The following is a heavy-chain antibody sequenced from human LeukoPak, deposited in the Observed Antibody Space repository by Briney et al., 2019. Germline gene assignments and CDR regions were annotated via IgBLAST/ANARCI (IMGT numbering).Heavy chain of an antibody. CDR2: ISYDGSNK. CDR1: GFTFSSYG. J-gene: IGHJ6*02. V-gene: IGHV3-30*18. D-gene: IGHD2-15*01. CDR3: AKDRGIPNRPGYCSGGSCYSYYYYYGMDV. Sequence: GRSLRLSCAASGFTFSSYGMHWVRQAPGKGLEWVAVISYDGSNKYYADSVKGRFTISRDNSKNTLYLQMNSLRAEDTAVYYCAKDRGIPNRPGYCSGGSCYSYYYYYGMDVWGQGTTVTVSS.